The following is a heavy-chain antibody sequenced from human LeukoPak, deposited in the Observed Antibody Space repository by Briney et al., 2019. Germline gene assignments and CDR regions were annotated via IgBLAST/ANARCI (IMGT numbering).Heavy chain of an antibody. CDR2: ISGSGGSA. V-gene: IGHV3-23*01. D-gene: IGHD6-19*01. Sequence: QSGGSLRLSCAASGFTFSSYAMSWVRLAPGKGLEWVSGISGSGGSAYYADSVKGRFTISRDNSRHTLYLQMNCLRAEDTAVYYCAKYSSGWYYYFDYWGQGTLVTVSS. J-gene: IGHJ4*02. CDR1: GFTFSSYA. CDR3: AKYSSGWYYYFDY.